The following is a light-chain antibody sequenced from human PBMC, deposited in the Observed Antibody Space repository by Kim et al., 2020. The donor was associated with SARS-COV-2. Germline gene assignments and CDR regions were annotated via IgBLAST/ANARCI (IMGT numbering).Light chain of an antibody. Sequence: LSPGERATLSCRASQSIRTYLAWYQHKRGQAPRLLIYDASSRATGIPDRFSGSGSGTDFTLTISRLEPEDFTMYYCQQYDDLPRTFGPGTKVDIK. J-gene: IGKJ3*01. CDR2: DAS. CDR1: QSIRTY. CDR3: QQYDDLPRT. V-gene: IGKV3-20*01.